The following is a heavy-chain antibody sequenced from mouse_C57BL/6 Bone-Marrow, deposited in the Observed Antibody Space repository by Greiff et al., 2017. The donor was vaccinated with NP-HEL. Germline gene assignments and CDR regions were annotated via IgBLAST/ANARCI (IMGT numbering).Heavy chain of an antibody. CDR1: GYAFSSSW. V-gene: IGHV1-82*01. CDR2: IYPGDGDT. CDR3: ARGGDSYFDV. J-gene: IGHJ1*03. Sequence: QVQLQQSGPELVKPGASVKISCKASGYAFSSSWMNWVKQRPGKGLEWIGRIYPGDGDTNYNGKFKGKATLTADKSSSTAYMLLSSLTSEDSAVYFCARGGDSYFDVWGTGTTVTVSS.